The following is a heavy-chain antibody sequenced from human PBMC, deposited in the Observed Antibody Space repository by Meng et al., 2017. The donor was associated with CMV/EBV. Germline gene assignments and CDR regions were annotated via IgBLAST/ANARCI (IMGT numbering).Heavy chain of an antibody. CDR3: ARGDYFDY. CDR2: ISYDGSNK. J-gene: IGHJ4*02. Sequence: VRLVESGAGVVQPGRSLRLSFAACGFTFSSYAMPWVRQAPGKGLEWVAVISYDGSNKYYADSVKGRFTISRDNSKNTLYLQMNSLRAEDTAVYYCARGDYFDYWGQGTLVTVSS. V-gene: IGHV3-30-3*01. CDR1: GFTFSSYA.